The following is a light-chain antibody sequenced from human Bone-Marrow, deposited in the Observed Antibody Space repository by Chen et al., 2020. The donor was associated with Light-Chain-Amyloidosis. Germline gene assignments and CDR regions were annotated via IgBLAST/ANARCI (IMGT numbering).Light chain of an antibody. CDR2: RDT. CDR1: DLPTKS. Sequence: SFELTQPPSVSVSPGQTARITCSGNDLPTKSAYWYQQKPGQAPVLGIHRDTERPSGISERFSGSSSGATATLTFSGVQAADAPDSHCQSADSSGTYAVIFGRGTTLSVL. J-gene: IGLJ2*01. CDR3: QSADSSGTYAVI. V-gene: IGLV3-25*03.